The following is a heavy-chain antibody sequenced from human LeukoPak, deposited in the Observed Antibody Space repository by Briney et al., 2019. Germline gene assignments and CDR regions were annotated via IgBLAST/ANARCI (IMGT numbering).Heavy chain of an antibody. Sequence: GGSLRLSCAASGFTFSKYGMHWVRQAPGEGLEWVTFIRYDGINKYYADSLKGRFTISRDNSKNTLYLQMNSLRAEDTAVYYCAKDRGENGVIDYWGQGTLVTVSS. J-gene: IGHJ4*02. CDR3: AKDRGENGVIDY. CDR1: GFTFSKYG. D-gene: IGHD3-10*01. V-gene: IGHV3-30*02. CDR2: IRYDGINK.